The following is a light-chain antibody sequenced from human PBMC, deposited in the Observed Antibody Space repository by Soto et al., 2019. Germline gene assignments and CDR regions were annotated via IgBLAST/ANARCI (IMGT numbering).Light chain of an antibody. CDR3: QQRSTWPYT. V-gene: IGKV3-11*01. CDR2: DAS. J-gene: IGKJ2*01. Sequence: EMVLTQSPATLSLSPGERATLSCRASQSVSRYVAWYQQKPGQAPRLLFFDASTRATGIPARFSGSGSGTDFTLTISSLEPEDFAVYYCQQRSTWPYTFGQGTKVDIK. CDR1: QSVSRY.